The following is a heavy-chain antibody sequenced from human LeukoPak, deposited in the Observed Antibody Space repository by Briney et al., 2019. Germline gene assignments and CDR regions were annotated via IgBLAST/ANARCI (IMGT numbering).Heavy chain of an antibody. D-gene: IGHD3-22*01. V-gene: IGHV5-51*01. CDR2: IYPGDSDT. Sequence: GESLRISCKGSGYSFTSYWIGWVRQMPGKGLEWMGIIYPGDSDTRYSPSFQGQVTISADKSISTAYLQWSSLKASDTAMYYCARRCVYYDSSGSIPDAFDIWGQGTMVTVSS. CDR1: GYSFTSYW. J-gene: IGHJ3*02. CDR3: ARRCVYYDSSGSIPDAFDI.